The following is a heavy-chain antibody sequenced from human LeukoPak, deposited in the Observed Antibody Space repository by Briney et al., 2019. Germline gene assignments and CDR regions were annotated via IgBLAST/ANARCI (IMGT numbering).Heavy chain of an antibody. Sequence: GGSLRLPCAASGFTFSSNYMSWVRQAPGKGLEWVSVIYSGGSTYYADSVKGRFTISRDNSKNTLYLQMNSLRAEDTAVYYCAKKAGGSGYSYWGQGTLVTVSS. CDR3: AKKAGGSGYSY. J-gene: IGHJ4*02. V-gene: IGHV3-53*01. D-gene: IGHD3-22*01. CDR2: IYSGGST. CDR1: GFTFSSNY.